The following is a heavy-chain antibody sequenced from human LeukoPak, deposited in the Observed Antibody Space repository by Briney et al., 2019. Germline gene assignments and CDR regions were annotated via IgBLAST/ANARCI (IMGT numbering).Heavy chain of an antibody. CDR2: ISGSGGST. D-gene: IGHD6-13*01. V-gene: IGHV3-23*01. CDR1: GFTFSSYA. Sequence: PGGSLRLSCAASGFTFSSYAMSWVRQAPGKGLEWVSAISGSGGSTYYADSVKGRFTISRDNSKNTLYLQMNSLRAEDTAVYYCAKGIREYSSSWYWGTLDYYYYYGMDVWGQGTTVTVSS. CDR3: AKGIREYSSSWYWGTLDYYYYYGMDV. J-gene: IGHJ6*02.